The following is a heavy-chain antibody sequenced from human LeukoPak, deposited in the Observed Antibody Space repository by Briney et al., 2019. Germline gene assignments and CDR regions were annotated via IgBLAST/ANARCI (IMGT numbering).Heavy chain of an antibody. CDR2: ISSSSSYI. Sequence: GGSLRLSCAASGFTFSSYSMKWVRQAPGKGLEWVSSISSSSSYIYYADSVKGRFTISRDNSKNTLYLQMNSLRAEDTAVYYCASTSEGYSYGYSLDYWGQGTLVTVSS. V-gene: IGHV3-21*01. D-gene: IGHD5-18*01. CDR1: GFTFSSYS. J-gene: IGHJ4*02. CDR3: ASTSEGYSYGYSLDY.